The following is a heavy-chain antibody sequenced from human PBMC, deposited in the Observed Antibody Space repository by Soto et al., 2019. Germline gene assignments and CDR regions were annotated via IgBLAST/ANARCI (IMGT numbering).Heavy chain of an antibody. CDR2: IWYDGSNK. V-gene: IGHV3-33*01. D-gene: IGHD6-19*01. CDR1: GFTFSSYG. J-gene: IGHJ4*02. CDR3: ARGLSIAVAGTFVDY. Sequence: PGGSLRLSCAASGFTFSSYGMHWVRQAPGKGLEWVAVIWYDGSNKYYADSVKGRFTISRDNSKNTLYLQMNSLRAEDTAVYYCARGLSIAVAGTFVDYWGQGTLVTVSS.